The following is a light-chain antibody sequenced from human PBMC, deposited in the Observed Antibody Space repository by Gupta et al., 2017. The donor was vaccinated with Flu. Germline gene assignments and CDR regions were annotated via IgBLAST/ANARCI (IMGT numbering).Light chain of an antibody. Sequence: RATLSCRASQSVSSGFLSWYRQRPGQAPRLLIYGASKRASGTPDRFSGSGSGTDFTLTISRLEPDDFAVYYCQQYATSSWTFGQGTKVEIK. V-gene: IGKV3-20*01. CDR1: QSVSSGF. CDR3: QQYATSSWT. CDR2: GAS. J-gene: IGKJ1*01.